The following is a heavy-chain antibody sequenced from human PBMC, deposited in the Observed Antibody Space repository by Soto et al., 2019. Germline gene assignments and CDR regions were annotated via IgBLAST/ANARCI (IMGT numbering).Heavy chain of an antibody. CDR1: GFTFSSYG. CDR3: AKVRSRLVVVPAAAPDY. J-gene: IGHJ4*02. Sequence: GGSLRLSCAASGFTFSSYGMHWVRQAPGKGLEWVAVISYDGSNKYYADSVKGRFTISRDNSKNTLYLQMNSLRAEDTAVYYCAKVRSRLVVVPAAAPDYWGQGTLVTVSS. V-gene: IGHV3-30*18. CDR2: ISYDGSNK. D-gene: IGHD2-2*01.